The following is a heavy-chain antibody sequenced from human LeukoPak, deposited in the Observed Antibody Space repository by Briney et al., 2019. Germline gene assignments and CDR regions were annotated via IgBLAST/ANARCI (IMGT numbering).Heavy chain of an antibody. CDR2: INPNSGGT. CDR3: ARSVAGNAFDI. V-gene: IGHV1-2*02. CDR1: GYTFTGYY. J-gene: IGHJ3*02. Sequence: ASVTVSCMASGYTFTGYYMHWVRQAPGQGLEWMGWINPNSGGTNYAQKFQGRVTMTRDTYISTAYMELRRLRSDDTAVYYCARSVAGNAFDIWGQGTMVTVSS. D-gene: IGHD6-19*01.